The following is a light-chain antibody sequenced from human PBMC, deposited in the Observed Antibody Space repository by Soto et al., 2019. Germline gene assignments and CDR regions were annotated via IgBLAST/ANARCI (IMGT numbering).Light chain of an antibody. CDR3: VLYMGSGLWV. V-gene: IGLV8-61*01. J-gene: IGLJ3*02. Sequence: QTVVTQEPSFSVSPGGTVTLTCGLSSGSVSTSYYPSWYQQTPGQAPRTLIYSTNTRSSGVPDRFSGSILGNKAALTITGAQADDESDYYCVLYMGSGLWVFGGGNKLTV. CDR2: STN. CDR1: SGSVSTSYY.